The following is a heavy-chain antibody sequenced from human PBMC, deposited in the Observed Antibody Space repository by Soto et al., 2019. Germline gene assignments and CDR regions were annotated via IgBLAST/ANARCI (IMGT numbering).Heavy chain of an antibody. J-gene: IGHJ4*02. CDR3: ARDGSMRYLDY. CDR1: GFTFSTSA. CDR2: ISSNGDTT. Sequence: GGSLRLSCAASGFTFSTSAMHWVRQAPGMGLEYVSAISSNGDTTYYANSVKGRFTISRDNSKNTLYLQMGSLRVEDMAVYYCARDGSMRYLDYWGQGALVNVSS. V-gene: IGHV3-64*01.